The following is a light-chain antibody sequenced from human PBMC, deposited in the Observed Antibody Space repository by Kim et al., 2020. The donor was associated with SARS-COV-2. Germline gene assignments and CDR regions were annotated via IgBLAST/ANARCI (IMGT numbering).Light chain of an antibody. CDR2: GKN. Sequence: VALGQTVRITCQGDSLRSYYATWYQQKPGQAPILLIYGKNNRPSGIPDRFSGSSSGNTASLTITGTQAGDEADYYCNSRDSNDNVVFGGGTKLTVL. V-gene: IGLV3-19*01. CDR1: SLRSYY. J-gene: IGLJ2*01. CDR3: NSRDSNDNVV.